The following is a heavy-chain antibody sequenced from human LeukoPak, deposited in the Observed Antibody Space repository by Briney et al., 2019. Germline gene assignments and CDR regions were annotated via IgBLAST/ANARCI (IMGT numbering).Heavy chain of an antibody. CDR3: AKSQSIRYCSSTSCLEMATPGAFGI. J-gene: IGHJ3*02. CDR2: ISGSGGST. Sequence: GGSLRLSCAASGFTFSSYAMSWVRQAPGKGLEWVSAISGSGGSTYYADSVKGRFTISRDNSKNTLYLQMNSLRAEDTAVYYCAKSQSIRYCSSTSCLEMATPGAFGIWGQGTMVTVSS. D-gene: IGHD2-2*01. V-gene: IGHV3-23*01. CDR1: GFTFSSYA.